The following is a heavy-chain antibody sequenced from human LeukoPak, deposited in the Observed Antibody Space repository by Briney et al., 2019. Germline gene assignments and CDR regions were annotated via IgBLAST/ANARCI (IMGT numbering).Heavy chain of an antibody. CDR1: GFTVSSSY. Sequence: GGSLRLSCAASGFTVSSSYMSWVRQAPGKGLEWVSVICSGGSTYYADSVKGRFTISRDNSKNTLYLQMNSLRAEDTAVYYCARAGGDSLLTDYWGQGTLVTVSS. CDR2: ICSGGST. J-gene: IGHJ4*02. CDR3: ARAGGDSLLTDY. V-gene: IGHV3-53*01. D-gene: IGHD2-21*02.